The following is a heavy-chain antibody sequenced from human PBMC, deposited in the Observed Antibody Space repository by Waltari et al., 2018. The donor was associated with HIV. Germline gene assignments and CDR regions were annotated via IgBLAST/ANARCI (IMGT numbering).Heavy chain of an antibody. CDR3: ARRVVPGSTLDP. V-gene: IGHV4-39*01. D-gene: IGHD2-15*01. Sequence: QLQLQESGPGLVKPSEPLSLTCTVPGGPITSRSYFWAWIRQPPGKGLEWIGNIYSGGNTYYNPSLQSRVTMSVDRSNSQFSLRLSSVTAADTGVYYCARRVVPGSTLDPWGPGALVTVSS. J-gene: IGHJ5*02. CDR2: IYSGGNT. CDR1: GGPITSRSYF.